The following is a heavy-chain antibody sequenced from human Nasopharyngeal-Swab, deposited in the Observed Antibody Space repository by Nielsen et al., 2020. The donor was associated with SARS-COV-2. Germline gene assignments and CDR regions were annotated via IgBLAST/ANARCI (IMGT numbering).Heavy chain of an antibody. V-gene: IGHV4-39*01. CDR1: GGSISSHSYY. CDR3: ARLNYDFGGLYGVDV. Sequence: SETLSLTCTVSGGSISSHSYYWAWIRKPPGKGPEWIGHIYYTGSTHYNPSLRSRVTTSVDTSKNQFSLELRSVTAADTGVYFCARLNYDFGGLYGVDVWGLGTTVTVSS. CDR2: IYYTGST. D-gene: IGHD3-3*01. J-gene: IGHJ6*02.